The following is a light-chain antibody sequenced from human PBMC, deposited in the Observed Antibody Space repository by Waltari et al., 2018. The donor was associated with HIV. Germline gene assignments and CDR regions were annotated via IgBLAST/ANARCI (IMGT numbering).Light chain of an antibody. CDR1: SSDIGGSNY. V-gene: IGLV2-8*01. J-gene: IGLJ2*01. CDR2: EVT. Sequence: QSTLTQPPSASGSPGQSVTISCTGTSSDIGGSNYVSWYQQHPGKAPKLIMTEVTKRPSGVPHRFSRSKSGNTASLTVSGLQADDEALYYCSSFAPTNKFYVLFGGGTTLTVL. CDR3: SSFAPTNKFYVL.